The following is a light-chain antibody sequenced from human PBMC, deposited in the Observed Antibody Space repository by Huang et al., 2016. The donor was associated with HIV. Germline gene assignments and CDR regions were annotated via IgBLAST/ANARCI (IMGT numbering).Light chain of an antibody. J-gene: IGKJ2*01. V-gene: IGKV4-1*01. Sequence: IVMTQSTESLSVSLGERATINCKSSQRVLYKYDKRNYVAWYQEKPGQSPKVLIYWSSTRQSGVPDRFRVSGSVTNCTLTIDSFQAEDVALYYCQQYFSTPTFGLGTKLEI. CDR3: QQYFSTPT. CDR1: QRVLYKYDKRNY. CDR2: WSS.